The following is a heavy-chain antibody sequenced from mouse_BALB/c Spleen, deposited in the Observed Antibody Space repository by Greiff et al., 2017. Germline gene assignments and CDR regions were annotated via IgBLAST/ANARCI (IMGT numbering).Heavy chain of an antibody. Sequence: VHVKQSGAELVRSGASVKLSCTASGFNIKDYYMHWVKQRPEQGLEWIGWIDPENGDTEYAPKFQGKATMTADTSSNTAYLQLSSLTSEDTAVYYCNALTFFDYWGQGTTLTVSS. CDR2: IDPENGDT. D-gene: IGHD4-1*01. V-gene: IGHV14-4*02. CDR1: GFNIKDYY. CDR3: NALTFFDY. J-gene: IGHJ2*01.